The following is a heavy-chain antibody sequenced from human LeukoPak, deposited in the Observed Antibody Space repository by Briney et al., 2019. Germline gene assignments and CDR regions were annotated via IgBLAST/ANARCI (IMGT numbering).Heavy chain of an antibody. J-gene: IGHJ4*02. CDR1: GFTFSNYV. CDR3: ARDDCNGGSCYPDY. D-gene: IGHD2-15*01. Sequence: GGSLRLSCAASGFTFSNYVMSWVRQAPGKGLGWVSYISSTGSTKYYADSVKGRFTISRDNAKNSLYLQMNSLRAEDTAVYYCARDDCNGGSCYPDYWGQGTLLTVSS. CDR2: ISSTGSTK. V-gene: IGHV3-48*03.